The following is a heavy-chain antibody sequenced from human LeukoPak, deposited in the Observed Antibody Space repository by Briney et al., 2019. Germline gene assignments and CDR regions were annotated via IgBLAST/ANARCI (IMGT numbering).Heavy chain of an antibody. V-gene: IGHV1-69*13. CDR2: IIPIFGTA. D-gene: IGHD3-3*01. CDR3: ARDNTFGVVTIDAFDI. Sequence: ASVKVSCKASGGTFSSYAISWVRQAPGQGLEWMGGIIPIFGTANYAQKFQGRVTITADESTSTAYMELSSLRSEDTAVYYCARDNTFGVVTIDAFDIWGQGTMVTVSS. J-gene: IGHJ3*02. CDR1: GGTFSSYA.